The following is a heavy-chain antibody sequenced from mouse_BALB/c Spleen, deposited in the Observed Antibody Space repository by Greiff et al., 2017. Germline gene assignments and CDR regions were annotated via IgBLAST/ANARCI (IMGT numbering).Heavy chain of an antibody. CDR1: GFTFSDYY. CDR2: ISDGGSYT. CDR3: ARDAYYYGSSRYWYFDV. V-gene: IGHV5-4*02. J-gene: IGHJ1*01. D-gene: IGHD1-1*01. Sequence: DVHLVESGGGLVKPGGSLKLSCAASGFTFSDYYMYWVRQTPEKRLEWVATISDGGSYTYYPDSVKGRFTISRDNAKNNLYLQMSSLKSEDTAMYYCARDAYYYGSSRYWYFDVWGAGTTVTVSS.